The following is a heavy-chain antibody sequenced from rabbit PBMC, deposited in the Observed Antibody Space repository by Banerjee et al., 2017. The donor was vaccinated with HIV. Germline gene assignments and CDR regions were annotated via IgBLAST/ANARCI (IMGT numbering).Heavy chain of an antibody. CDR1: GFSFSSYW. CDR2: ISSGAKS. V-gene: IGHV1S40*01. Sequence: QSLEESGGDLVKPGASLTLTCTASGFSFSSYWMSWVRQAPGKGLEWIGWISSGAKSYYASWAKGRFTISKTSSTTVTLQMTSLTAADTATYFCARTGAGGYLYGMDLWGPGTLVTVS. CDR3: ARTGAGGYLYGMDL. D-gene: IGHD1-1*01. J-gene: IGHJ6*01.